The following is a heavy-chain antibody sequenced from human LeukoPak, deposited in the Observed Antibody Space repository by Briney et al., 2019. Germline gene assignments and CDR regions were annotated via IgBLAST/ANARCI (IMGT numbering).Heavy chain of an antibody. Sequence: SETLSLTCAVSGYSISSGYYWGWIRQPPGKGLEWIGSIYHSGSTYYNPSLKSRVTISVDTSKNQFSLKLSSVTAADTAVYYCARHDGHSGSYLPSRVDHWGQGTLVTVSS. CDR3: ARHDGHSGSYLPSRVDH. J-gene: IGHJ4*02. CDR2: IYHSGST. V-gene: IGHV4-38-2*01. D-gene: IGHD1-26*01. CDR1: GYSISSGYY.